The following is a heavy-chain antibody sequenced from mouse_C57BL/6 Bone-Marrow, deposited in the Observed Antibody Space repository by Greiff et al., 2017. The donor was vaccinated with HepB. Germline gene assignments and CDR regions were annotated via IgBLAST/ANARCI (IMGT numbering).Heavy chain of an antibody. Sequence: EVKLVESGGDLVKPGGSLKLSCAASGFTFSSYGMSWVRQTPDKRLEWVATISSGGSYTYYPDSVKGRFTISRDNAKNTLYLQMSSLKSEDTAMYYCARHAYGSSDEGYWGQGTTLTVAS. CDR1: GFTFSSYG. V-gene: IGHV5-6*02. CDR3: ARHAYGSSDEGY. J-gene: IGHJ2*01. CDR2: ISSGGSYT. D-gene: IGHD1-1*01.